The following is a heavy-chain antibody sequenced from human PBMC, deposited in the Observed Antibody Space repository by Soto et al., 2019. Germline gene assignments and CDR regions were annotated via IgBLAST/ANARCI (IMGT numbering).Heavy chain of an antibody. CDR2: IYYSGST. D-gene: IGHD2-15*01. J-gene: IGHJ6*02. CDR1: GGSISSYY. Sequence: QVQLQESGPGLVKPSETLSLTCTVSGGSISSYYWSWIRQPPGKGLEWIGYIYYSGSTNYNPSLQSRVTISVDTSKNQFSLKLSSVTAADTAVYYCARAGRPDYYYGMDVWGQGTTVTVSS. CDR3: ARAGRPDYYYGMDV. V-gene: IGHV4-59*01.